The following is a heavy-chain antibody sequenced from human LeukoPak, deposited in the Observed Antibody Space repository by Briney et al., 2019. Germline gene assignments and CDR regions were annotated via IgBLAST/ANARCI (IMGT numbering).Heavy chain of an antibody. J-gene: IGHJ4*02. CDR2: IYPGDSDT. D-gene: IGHD6-13*01. CDR1: GYSFTSYW. CDR3: ARPAGRIAAAGAVCYFDY. Sequence: PGESLKISCKGSGYSFTSYWIGWVRQMPGKGLEWMGIIYPGDSDTRYSPSFQGQVTISADKSISTAYLQWSSLKASDTAMYYCARPAGRIAAAGAVCYFDYWGQGTLVTVSS. V-gene: IGHV5-51*01.